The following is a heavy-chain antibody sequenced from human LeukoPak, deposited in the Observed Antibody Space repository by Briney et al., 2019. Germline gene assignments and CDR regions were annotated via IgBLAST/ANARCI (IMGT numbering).Heavy chain of an antibody. Sequence: PGRSLRLSCAASGFTFSSYGMHWVRQAPGKGLEWVAVISYDGSNKYYADSVKGRFTISRDNSKNTLYLQMNSLRAEDTAVYYCAKARTPYSERRAFDYWGQGTLVTVSS. V-gene: IGHV3-30*18. CDR1: GFTFSSYG. CDR2: ISYDGSNK. CDR3: AKARTPYSERRAFDY. D-gene: IGHD2-21*01. J-gene: IGHJ4*02.